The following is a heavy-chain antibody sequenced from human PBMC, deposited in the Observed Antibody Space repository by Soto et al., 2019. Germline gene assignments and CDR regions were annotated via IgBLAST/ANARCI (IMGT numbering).Heavy chain of an antibody. CDR1: GFTFSSYG. Sequence: PILSCAASGFTFSSYGMHWFRQAPGKVLEWVSVISYDGSNKYYADSVKGRFTISRDNSKNTLYLQMNSLRAEDTAVDYCEKLPEVDGQGDWGQGTPVTVSS. CDR2: ISYDGSNK. V-gene: IGHV3-30*18. J-gene: IGHJ6*01. D-gene: IGHD6-19*01. CDR3: EKLPEVDGQGD.